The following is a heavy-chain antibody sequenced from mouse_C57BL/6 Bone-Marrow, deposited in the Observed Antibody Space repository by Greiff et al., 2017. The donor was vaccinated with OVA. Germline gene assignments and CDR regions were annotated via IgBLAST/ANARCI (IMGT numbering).Heavy chain of an antibody. Sequence: EVKVEESGGGLVKPGGSLKLSCAASGFTFSDYGMHWVRQAPEKGLEWVAYISSGSSTIYYADTVKGRFTISRDNAKNTLFLQMTSLRSEDTAMYYCARHWDGAYWGQGTLVTVSA. CDR3: ARHWDGAY. J-gene: IGHJ3*01. D-gene: IGHD4-1*01. V-gene: IGHV5-17*01. CDR2: ISSGSSTI. CDR1: GFTFSDYG.